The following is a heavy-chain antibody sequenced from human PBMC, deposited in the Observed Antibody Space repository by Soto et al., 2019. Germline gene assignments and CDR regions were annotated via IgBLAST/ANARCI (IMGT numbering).Heavy chain of an antibody. CDR1: GGTFTYYG. CDR2: IIPIIGPA. CDR3: ERDLGTTIAGPPRRETYGWLDP. D-gene: IGHD6-13*01. V-gene: IGHV1-69*01. Sequence: QVQLVQSGAEVKRPGSSVKLSCKASGGTFTYYGISWVRQAPGQGLEWMGGIIPIIGPATYAQKFQARLTITADPSTTTAYMELRSLGSEDTALYYCERDLGTTIAGPPRRETYGWLDPWGQGTLVTVSS. J-gene: IGHJ5*02.